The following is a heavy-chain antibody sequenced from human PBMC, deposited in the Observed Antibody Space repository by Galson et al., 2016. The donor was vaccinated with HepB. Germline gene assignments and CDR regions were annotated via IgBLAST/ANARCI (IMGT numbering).Heavy chain of an antibody. CDR3: VRGLPGSYDGTGYYLLYPHVFDS. D-gene: IGHD3-22*01. Sequence: ETLSLTCGVSGGSITSHNWWSWVRQPPGKGLEWIGEIFHSGNTNYNPSLKSRVTISVDTSKNQFSLNLGSVTAADTAVYYCVRGLPGSYDGTGYYLLYPHVFDSWGQGTRVAVSS. J-gene: IGHJ4*02. CDR2: IFHSGNT. V-gene: IGHV4-4*02. CDR1: GGSITSHNW.